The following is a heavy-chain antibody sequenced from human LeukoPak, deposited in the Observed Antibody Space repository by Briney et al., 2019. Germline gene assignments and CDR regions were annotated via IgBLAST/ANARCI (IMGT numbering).Heavy chain of an antibody. D-gene: IGHD3-3*01. CDR1: GFTFSIYT. V-gene: IGHV3-21*01. Sequence: GGSLRLSCAASGFTFSIYTMNWVRQAPGKGLEWVSSISSSNSYIYYADSVKGRFTISRDNAKNSLYLQMNSLRAEDTAVYYCARDNNDFWSGYSSSYYYYYYMDVWGKGTTVTVSS. CDR2: ISSSNSYI. CDR3: ARDNNDFWSGYSSSYYYYYYMDV. J-gene: IGHJ6*03.